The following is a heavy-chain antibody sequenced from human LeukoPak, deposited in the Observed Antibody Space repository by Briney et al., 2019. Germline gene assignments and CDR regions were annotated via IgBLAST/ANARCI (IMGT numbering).Heavy chain of an antibody. D-gene: IGHD6-19*01. CDR3: ARDFSRGWPRNYFDY. Sequence: GGSLRLSCAASGFTFSSYSMNGVRQAPGKGLEWVSSISSSSSYIYYADSVKGRFTISRDNAKNSLYLQMNSLRAEDTAVYYCARDFSRGWPRNYFDYWGQGTLVTVSS. V-gene: IGHV3-21*01. J-gene: IGHJ4*02. CDR2: ISSSSSYI. CDR1: GFTFSSYS.